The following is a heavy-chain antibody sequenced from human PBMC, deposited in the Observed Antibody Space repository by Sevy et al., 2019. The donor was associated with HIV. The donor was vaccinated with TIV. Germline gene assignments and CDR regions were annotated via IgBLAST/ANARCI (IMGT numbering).Heavy chain of an antibody. Sequence: GGSLRLSCAASGFTFSSFSMNWVRQAPGKGLEWVSSISSSSSYIYYADSVKGRFTISRDNAKNSLYLQMNSLIAEDTAVYYCARVLYSSSWYYYYYYIDVWGKGTTVTVSS. CDR1: GFTFSSFS. CDR2: ISSSSSYI. J-gene: IGHJ6*03. CDR3: ARVLYSSSWYYYYYYIDV. V-gene: IGHV3-21*01. D-gene: IGHD6-13*01.